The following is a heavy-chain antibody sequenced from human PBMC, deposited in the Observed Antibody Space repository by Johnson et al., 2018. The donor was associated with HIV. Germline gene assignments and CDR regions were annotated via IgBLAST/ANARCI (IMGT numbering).Heavy chain of an antibody. J-gene: IGHJ3*02. V-gene: IGHV3-48*03. D-gene: IGHD3-10*01. CDR3: ARDRGLGDAFDI. Sequence: VQLVESGGGLVQPGGSLRLSCAASGFTFSSYEMNWVRQAPGKGLEWVSYISSSGSTIYYADSVKGRFTISRDNAKNSLYLQMNSLRPDDSAVYYCARDRGLGDAFDIWGQGTMVTVSS. CDR1: GFTFSSYE. CDR2: ISSSGSTI.